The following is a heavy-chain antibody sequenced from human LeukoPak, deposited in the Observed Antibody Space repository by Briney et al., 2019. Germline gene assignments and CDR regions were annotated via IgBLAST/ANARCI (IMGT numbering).Heavy chain of an antibody. V-gene: IGHV3-23*01. CDR1: GFTFSSYA. J-gene: IGHJ4*02. CDR3: ATNSSSWYIDQ. D-gene: IGHD6-13*01. Sequence: TGGSLRLSCAASGFTFSSYAMTWVRQAPGKGLQWVSDISGNGYSTYYADSLKGRFSISRDNPKNTLYLQMNSLRAEDTAVYYCATNSSSWYIDQWGQGTLVTASS. CDR2: ISGNGYST.